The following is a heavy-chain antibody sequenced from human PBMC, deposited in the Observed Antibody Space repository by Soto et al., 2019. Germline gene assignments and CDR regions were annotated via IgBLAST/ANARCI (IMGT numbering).Heavy chain of an antibody. CDR3: ARVSVAVAGTVNFDY. Sequence: SETLSLTCAVYGGSFSGYYWSWIRQPPGKGLEWIGEINHSGSTNYNPSLKSRVTISVDTSKNQLSLKLSSVTAADTAVYYCARVSVAVAGTVNFDYWGQGTLVTVSS. CDR2: INHSGST. D-gene: IGHD6-19*01. CDR1: GGSFSGYY. V-gene: IGHV4-34*01. J-gene: IGHJ4*02.